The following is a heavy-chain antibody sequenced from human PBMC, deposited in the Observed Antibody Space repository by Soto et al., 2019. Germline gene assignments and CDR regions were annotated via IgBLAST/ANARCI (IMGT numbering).Heavy chain of an antibody. J-gene: IGHJ6*02. CDR3: TTVEDIVVVPAAMRYYYYGMDV. D-gene: IGHD2-2*01. CDR2: IKSKTDGGTT. Sequence: EVQLVESGGGLVKPGGSLRLSCAASGFTFSNAWMSWVRQAPGKGLEWVGRIKSKTDGGTTDYAAPVKGRFTISRDDSQNTLYLQMNSLKTEDTAVYYCTTVEDIVVVPAAMRYYYYGMDVWGQGTTVTVSS. CDR1: GFTFSNAW. V-gene: IGHV3-15*01.